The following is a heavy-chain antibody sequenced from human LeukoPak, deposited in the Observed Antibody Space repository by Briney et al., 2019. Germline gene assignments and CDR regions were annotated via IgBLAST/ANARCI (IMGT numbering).Heavy chain of an antibody. V-gene: IGHV3-33*01. D-gene: IGHD6-25*01. Sequence: PGGSLRLSCAASGFTFSSYGMHWVRQAPGKGLEWVAVIWYDGSNKYYADSVKGRFTISRDNSKNTLYLQMNSLRAEDTAVYYCARGGLSRYYYYMDVWAKGPRSPSP. J-gene: IGHJ6*03. CDR3: ARGGLSRYYYYMDV. CDR2: IWYDGSNK. CDR1: GFTFSSYG.